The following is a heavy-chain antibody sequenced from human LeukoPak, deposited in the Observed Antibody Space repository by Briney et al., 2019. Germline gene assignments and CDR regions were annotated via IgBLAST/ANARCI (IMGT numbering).Heavy chain of an antibody. CDR1: GFTFSSYA. CDR3: ARALALYYFDY. V-gene: IGHV3-74*01. CDR2: INSDGSST. D-gene: IGHD3-10*01. Sequence: GGSLRLSCAASGFTFSSYAMYWVRQAPGKGLVWVSCINSDGSSTSYADSVKGRFTISRDNAKNTLYLQMNSLRAEDTAVYYCARALALYYFDYWGQGTLVTVSP. J-gene: IGHJ4*02.